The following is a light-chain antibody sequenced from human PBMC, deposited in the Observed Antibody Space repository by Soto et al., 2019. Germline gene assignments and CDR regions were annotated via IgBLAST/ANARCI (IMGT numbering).Light chain of an antibody. Sequence: ESALTQSPGTLSLSPGERAKLSCRASQSVSNNYLAWYQQKPGQAPRLLIYGASNRATGIPDRFSGSGSGTDFTLTISRLEPEDFAVYYCQQYGSSGTFGQGTKVDI. J-gene: IGKJ1*01. CDR3: QQYGSSGT. CDR1: QSVSNNY. CDR2: GAS. V-gene: IGKV3-20*01.